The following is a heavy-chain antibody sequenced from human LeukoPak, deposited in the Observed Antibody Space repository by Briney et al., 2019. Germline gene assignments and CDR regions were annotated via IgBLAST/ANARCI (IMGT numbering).Heavy chain of an antibody. J-gene: IGHJ4*02. Sequence: PGRSLRLSCAASGFTFSSYAMHWVRQAPGKGLEWVAVISYDGSNKYYADSVKGRFTISRDNSKNTLYLQMNSLRAEDTAVYYCARGGYYFDYWGQGNLVTVSS. V-gene: IGHV3-30-3*01. D-gene: IGHD5-12*01. CDR1: GFTFSSYA. CDR2: ISYDGSNK. CDR3: ARGGYYFDY.